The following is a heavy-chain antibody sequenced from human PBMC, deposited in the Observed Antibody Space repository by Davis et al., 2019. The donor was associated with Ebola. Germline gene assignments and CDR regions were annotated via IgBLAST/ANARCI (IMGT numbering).Heavy chain of an antibody. D-gene: IGHD2-2*03. CDR2: IKQDGSEK. J-gene: IGHJ3*02. V-gene: IGHV3-7*01. Sequence: GESLKISCGASGFTFISYWMSWVRQAPGRGLEWVANIKQDGSEKYYVDSVKGRFTISRDNAKNSLYLQMNSLRDEDTAVYYCARDSGYCSSTSCYEYAFDIWGQGTMVTVSS. CDR1: GFTFISYW. CDR3: ARDSGYCSSTSCYEYAFDI.